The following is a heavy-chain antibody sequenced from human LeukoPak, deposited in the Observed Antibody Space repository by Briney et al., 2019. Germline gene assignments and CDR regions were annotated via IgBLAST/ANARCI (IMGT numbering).Heavy chain of an antibody. CDR3: ARGVGIVVVTRGFDY. J-gene: IGHJ4*02. CDR2: IDPGDSDT. CDR1: GYSFTSYW. V-gene: IGHV5-51*01. Sequence: GESLKISCKGSGYSFTSYWIGWVRQMPGKGLEWMGIIDPGDSDTRYSPSFQGQVTISADKSISTAYLQWSSLKASDTAMYYCARGVGIVVVTRGFDYWGQRTLVTVSS. D-gene: IGHD3-22*01.